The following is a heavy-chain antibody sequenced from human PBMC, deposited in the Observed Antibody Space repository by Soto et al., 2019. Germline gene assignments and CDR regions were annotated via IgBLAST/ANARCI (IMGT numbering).Heavy chain of an antibody. CDR3: ARQKDIVLMVYATDLYFDY. CDR2: ISAYNGNT. J-gene: IGHJ4*02. Sequence: ASVKVSCKASGYTFTSYGISWVRQAPGQGLEWMGWISAYNGNTNYAQKLQGRVTMTTDTSTSTAYMELRSLRSDDTAVYYCARQKDIVLMVYATDLYFDYWGQGTLVTVSS. V-gene: IGHV1-18*01. D-gene: IGHD2-8*01. CDR1: GYTFTSYG.